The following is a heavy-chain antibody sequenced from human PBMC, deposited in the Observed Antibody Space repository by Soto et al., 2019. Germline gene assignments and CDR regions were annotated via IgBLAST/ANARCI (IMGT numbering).Heavy chain of an antibody. CDR2: ISGSGGST. J-gene: IGHJ6*02. Sequence: GGSLRLSCAASGFTFSNYAVTWVRQASGKGLEWVSTISGSGGSTYYADSVKGRFTISRDNAKNSLYLQMNSLRAEDTAVYYCARTNWGPYYYYGMDVWGQGTTVTVSS. CDR1: GFTFSNYA. D-gene: IGHD7-27*01. V-gene: IGHV3-23*01. CDR3: ARTNWGPYYYYGMDV.